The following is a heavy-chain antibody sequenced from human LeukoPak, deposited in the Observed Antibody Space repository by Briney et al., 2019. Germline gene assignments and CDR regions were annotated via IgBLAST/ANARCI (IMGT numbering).Heavy chain of an antibody. CDR2: IKQDGSEK. D-gene: IGHD3-9*01. CDR1: GFSFSSYW. Sequence: GGSLRLSCAASGFSFSSYWMSWVRQAPGKGLEWVANIKQDGSEKYYVDSVKGRFTISRDNAKNSLYLQMNSLRAEDTALYYCARGSTHYDVLTGYYFDYWGQGTLVTVSS. V-gene: IGHV3-7*03. J-gene: IGHJ4*02. CDR3: ARGSTHYDVLTGYYFDY.